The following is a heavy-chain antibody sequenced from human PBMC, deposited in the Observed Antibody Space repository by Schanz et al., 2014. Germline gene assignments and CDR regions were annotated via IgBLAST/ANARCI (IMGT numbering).Heavy chain of an antibody. CDR3: ARKMKLGVYGGKGHDSLDI. Sequence: EEQLVESGGGLVQPGGSLRLSCAASGFSFSTYWMSWLRQAPGKGLEWVANIKRDGSEKNYLDSVKGRFTISRDNAKNSLFLQMNSLRAEDTAVYYCARKMKLGVYGGKGHDSLDIWGQGTMXTVSS. D-gene: IGHD4-17*01. J-gene: IGHJ3*02. V-gene: IGHV3-7*04. CDR1: GFSFSTYW. CDR2: IKRDGSEK.